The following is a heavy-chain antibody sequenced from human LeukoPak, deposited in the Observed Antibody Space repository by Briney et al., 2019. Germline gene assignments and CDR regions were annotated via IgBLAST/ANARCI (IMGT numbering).Heavy chain of an antibody. CDR3: ARGSFSVVVPAAIRSRYYYMDV. CDR2: ISSSGSTI. Sequence: GSLRLSCAASGFTFSDYYMSWIRQAPGKGLEWVSYISSSGSTIYYADSVKGRFTISRDNAKNSLYLQMNSLRAEDTAVYYCARGSFSVVVPAAIRSRYYYMDVWGKGTTVTISS. V-gene: IGHV3-11*01. J-gene: IGHJ6*03. CDR1: GFTFSDYY. D-gene: IGHD2-2*01.